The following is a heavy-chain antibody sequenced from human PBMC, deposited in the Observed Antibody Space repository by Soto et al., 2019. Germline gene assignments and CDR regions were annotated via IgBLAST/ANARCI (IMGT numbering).Heavy chain of an antibody. Sequence: QVQLQGSGPGLVKPSETLSLTCTVSGYSFSTYYWSWIRQPPGKGLEWIGHISYSGSIKYNPSLKSRVTISVDTAKNQFSLSLSSVTAADTAVYYCARIYGGNSFVFDPWGQGTLVTVSS. V-gene: IGHV4-59*08. D-gene: IGHD4-17*01. CDR3: ARIYGGNSFVFDP. J-gene: IGHJ5*02. CDR1: GYSFSTYY. CDR2: ISYSGSI.